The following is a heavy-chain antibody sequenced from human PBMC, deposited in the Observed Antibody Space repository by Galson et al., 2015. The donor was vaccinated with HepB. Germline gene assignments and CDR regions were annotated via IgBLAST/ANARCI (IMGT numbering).Heavy chain of an antibody. Sequence: SVKVSCKASGYTFTGYYIHWVRQAPGQGLEWMGRINPNSGGTNYAQKFQGRVTMTRDTSISTAYMELSRLRSDDTAVYYCETYSYGFDAFDIWGQGTMVTVSS. CDR2: INPNSGGT. CDR1: GYTFTGYY. D-gene: IGHD5-18*01. CDR3: ETYSYGFDAFDI. V-gene: IGHV1-2*06. J-gene: IGHJ3*02.